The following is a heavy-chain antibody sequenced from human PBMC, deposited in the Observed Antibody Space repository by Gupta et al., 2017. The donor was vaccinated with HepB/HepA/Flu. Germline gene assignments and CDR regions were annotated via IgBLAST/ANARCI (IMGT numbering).Heavy chain of an antibody. D-gene: IGHD3-10*01. V-gene: IGHV5-51*01. J-gene: IGHJ4*01. Sequence: EVQLVQSGTEVKKPGESLKISCKGSGSSFTSYWIGWVRQVPGKGLEWMGIISPSDSDTRYSPSFEGQVTISVDKSISTTYLQWSSLKASDTAIYYCARVEGTSYYYGSGTHFPLDFWGHGTLVAVSS. CDR2: ISPSDSDT. CDR3: ARVEGTSYYYGSGTHFPLDF. CDR1: GSSFTSYW.